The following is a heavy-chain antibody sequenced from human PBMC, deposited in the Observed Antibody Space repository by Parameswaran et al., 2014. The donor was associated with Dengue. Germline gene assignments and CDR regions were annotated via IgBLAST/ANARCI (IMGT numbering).Heavy chain of an antibody. J-gene: IGHJ4*02. D-gene: IGHD5-18*01. CDR2: VSPSGEST. V-gene: IGHV1-46*01. Sequence: WVRQAPGQGLEWMGIVSPSGESTSYAHKFQGRVSMTSDTSTSTFYMELSSLRSEDTAVYYRARQPDMVTGDDYWGQGTLVTVSS. CDR3: ARQPDMVTGDDY.